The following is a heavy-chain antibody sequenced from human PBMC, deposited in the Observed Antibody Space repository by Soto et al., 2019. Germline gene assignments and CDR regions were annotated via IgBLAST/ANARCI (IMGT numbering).Heavy chain of an antibody. Sequence: GGSLRLSCAASGFTFSSYAMSWVRQAPGKGLEWVSAISGSGGSTYYADSVKGRFTISRDNSKNTLYLQMNSLRAEDTAVYYCAKSPGRLRSSSGWYLGYWGQGTLVTVSS. V-gene: IGHV3-23*01. CDR1: GFTFSSYA. J-gene: IGHJ4*02. CDR3: AKSPGRLRSSSGWYLGY. CDR2: ISGSGGST. D-gene: IGHD6-19*01.